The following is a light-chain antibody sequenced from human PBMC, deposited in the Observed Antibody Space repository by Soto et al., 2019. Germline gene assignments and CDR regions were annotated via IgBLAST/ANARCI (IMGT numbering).Light chain of an antibody. CDR1: QSISSY. Sequence: DIQMTQSPSSLSASVGDRVTMTCRASQSISSYLNWYQQKPGKAPKLLIYDASNLETGVPSRFSGSGSGTDFTFTISSLQPEDIATYYCQQYDNLITFGQGTRLEIK. CDR2: DAS. CDR3: QQYDNLIT. V-gene: IGKV1-33*01. J-gene: IGKJ5*01.